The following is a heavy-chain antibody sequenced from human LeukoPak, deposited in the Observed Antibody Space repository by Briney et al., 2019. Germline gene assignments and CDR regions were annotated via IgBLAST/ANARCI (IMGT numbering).Heavy chain of an antibody. Sequence: ASVKVSCKASGYTFTSYYMHWVRQAPGQGLEWMGIINPSGGSTSYAQKFQGRVTMTRDMSTSTVYMELSSLRSEDTAVYYCARASRALEDHSITIFTPDYWGQGTLVTVSS. CDR2: INPSGGST. CDR3: ARASRALEDHSITIFTPDY. D-gene: IGHD3-3*01. J-gene: IGHJ4*02. V-gene: IGHV1-46*01. CDR1: GYTFTSYY.